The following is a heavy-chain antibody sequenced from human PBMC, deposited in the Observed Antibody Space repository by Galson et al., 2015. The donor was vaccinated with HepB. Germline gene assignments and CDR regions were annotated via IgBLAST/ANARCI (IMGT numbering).Heavy chain of an antibody. CDR1: GYTFIVYY. Sequence: SVKVSCKASGYTFIVYYIHWVRQAPGQGLEWMGRVNPNNGGTNFAQKFQGRVTKTRDTSTNTVYMELSSLTSDDTAVYFCARLGDEGATNDYWGQGTLVTVSS. J-gene: IGHJ4*02. D-gene: IGHD1-1*01. CDR3: ARLGDEGATNDY. CDR2: VNPNNGGT. V-gene: IGHV1-2*06.